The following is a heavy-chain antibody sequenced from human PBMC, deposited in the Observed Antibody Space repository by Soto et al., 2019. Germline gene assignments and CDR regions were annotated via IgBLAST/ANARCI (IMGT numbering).Heavy chain of an antibody. J-gene: IGHJ4*02. V-gene: IGHV3-48*02. CDR1: GFTFCSYG. D-gene: IGHD2-8*01. CDR3: ARDRDAYCSKGICSGPYFDY. CDR2: ISDNSSVI. Sequence: PGGSLRLSCAASGFTFCSYGINWVCKAQGTGLERISYISDNSSVIYYADAVKGRFTISRDNAKNSLYLQMNSLRDEDTAVYYCARDRDAYCSKGICSGPYFDYWGQGTLVTVSS.